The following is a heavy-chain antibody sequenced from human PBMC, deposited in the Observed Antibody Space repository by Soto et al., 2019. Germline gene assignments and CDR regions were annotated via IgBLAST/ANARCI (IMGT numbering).Heavy chain of an antibody. Sequence: GGSLRLSCAASGFTFSSYAMSWVRQAPGKGLEWVSAISGSVGSTYYADSVKGWFTFSRDNSKNTLYLQMNSLRAEDTAVYYCAKQSAVTIDYWGQGTLVTVSS. D-gene: IGHD4-17*01. CDR1: GFTFSSYA. CDR3: AKQSAVTIDY. CDR2: ISGSVGST. J-gene: IGHJ4*02. V-gene: IGHV3-23*01.